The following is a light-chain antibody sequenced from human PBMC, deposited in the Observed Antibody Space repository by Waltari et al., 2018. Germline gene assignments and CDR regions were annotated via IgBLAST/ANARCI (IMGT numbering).Light chain of an antibody. V-gene: IGKV3-15*01. CDR2: GAS. Sequence: EIVMTQSPATLSVSPGERATLSCRASQSVSSNLAWYQQKPGQAPRLLIYGASTRATGIPARFSGSGSGTEFTLTISGLQSEDFALYYCQQYNDWPRTFGQGTKVGIK. CDR1: QSVSSN. J-gene: IGKJ1*01. CDR3: QQYNDWPRT.